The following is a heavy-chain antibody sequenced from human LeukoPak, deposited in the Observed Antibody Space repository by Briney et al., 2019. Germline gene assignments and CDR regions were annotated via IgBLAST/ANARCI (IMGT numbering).Heavy chain of an antibody. CDR2: ISSSGSTI. V-gene: IGHV3-48*03. D-gene: IGHD3-22*01. CDR1: GFTFSSYE. CDR3: ARDRSGYYH. J-gene: IGHJ5*02. Sequence: GGSLRLSCAASGFTFSSYEMNWVRQAPGKGLEWVSYISSSGSTIYYADSVKGRFTISRDNAKNSLYLQMDSLRAEDTAVYYCARDRSGYYHWGQGTLVTVSS.